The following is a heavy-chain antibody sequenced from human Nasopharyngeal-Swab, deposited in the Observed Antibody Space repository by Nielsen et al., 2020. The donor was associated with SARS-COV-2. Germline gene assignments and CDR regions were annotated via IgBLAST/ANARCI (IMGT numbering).Heavy chain of an antibody. D-gene: IGHD5-18*01. J-gene: IGHJ6*02. V-gene: IGHV1-3*01. CDR2: INAGNGNT. CDR3: ASFDSAGTAMAPPYYYYYGMDV. Sequence: ASVKVSCKASGYTFTSYAMHWVRQAPGQRLEWMGWINAGNGNTKYSQKFQGRVTITRDTSASTAYMELSSLRSEDTAVYYCASFDSAGTAMAPPYYYYYGMDVWGQGTTVTVSS. CDR1: GYTFTSYA.